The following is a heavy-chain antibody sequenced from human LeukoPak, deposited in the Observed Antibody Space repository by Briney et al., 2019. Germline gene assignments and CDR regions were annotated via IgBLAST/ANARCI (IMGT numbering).Heavy chain of an antibody. Sequence: GGSLRLSCAASGFTFSSYWMHWVRQAPGEGLVWVSRINSDGSSTSYADSVRGRFTISRDNAKNTLYLQMNSLRAEDTAVYYCAREGYYDSSGYPARAFDYWGQGTLVTVSS. CDR1: GFTFSSYW. J-gene: IGHJ4*02. CDR3: AREGYYDSSGYPARAFDY. D-gene: IGHD3-22*01. CDR2: INSDGSST. V-gene: IGHV3-74*01.